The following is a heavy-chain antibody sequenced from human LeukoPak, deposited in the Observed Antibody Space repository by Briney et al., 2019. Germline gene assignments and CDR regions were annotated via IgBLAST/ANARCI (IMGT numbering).Heavy chain of an antibody. V-gene: IGHV3-30*18. D-gene: IGHD3-22*01. J-gene: IGHJ3*02. CDR2: ISYDGSNK. Sequence: GGSLRLSCAASGFTFSSYGMHWVRQATGNGLEWVAVISYDGSNKYYADSVKGRFTISRDNSKKTLYLQMNSRRAEDTAVYYCAKDYQSGFFLGAFDIWGPRTMVTVSS. CDR3: AKDYQSGFFLGAFDI. CDR1: GFTFSSYG.